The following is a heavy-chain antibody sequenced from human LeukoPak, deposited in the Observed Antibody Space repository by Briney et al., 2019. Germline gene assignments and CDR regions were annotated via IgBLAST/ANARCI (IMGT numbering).Heavy chain of an antibody. D-gene: IGHD3-22*01. Sequence: GGSLRLSCTASGFTFGDYAMSWFRQAPGKGLEWVGFIRSKAYGGTTEYAASVKGRFTISRDDSKSIAYLQMNSLKTEDTAVYYCTRAYYDSSGYWGYYFDYWGQGTLVTVSS. CDR1: GFTFGDYA. V-gene: IGHV3-49*03. CDR2: IRSKAYGGTT. CDR3: TRAYYDSSGYWGYYFDY. J-gene: IGHJ4*02.